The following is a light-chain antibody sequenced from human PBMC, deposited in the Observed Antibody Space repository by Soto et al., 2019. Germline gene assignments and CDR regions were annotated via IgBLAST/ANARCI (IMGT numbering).Light chain of an antibody. CDR2: AAS. J-gene: IGKJ3*01. CDR1: QGISSY. V-gene: IGKV1-8*01. CDR3: PQYYSYPH. Sequence: AIRMTQSPSSLSASTGDRVTITCRASQGISSYLAWYQQKPGKAPKLLIYAASTLPGGVPSRFSGSGSGTDFTLTISCLQSEDFATYYCPQYYSYPHFGPGSKVDIK.